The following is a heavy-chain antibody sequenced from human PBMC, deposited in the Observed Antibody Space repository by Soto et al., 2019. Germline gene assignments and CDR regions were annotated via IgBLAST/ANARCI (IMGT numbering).Heavy chain of an antibody. J-gene: IGHJ5*02. CDR3: ARQGGATGRDWFDP. D-gene: IGHD1-26*01. Sequence: GESLKISCKGSGYSFTSYWIAWVRQMPGEGLEWMGIIYPGDSYTNYSPSFQGHVTISADKSISTAYLQWSSLKASDTAMYYCARQGGATGRDWFDPWGQGTLVTVSS. CDR1: GYSFTSYW. V-gene: IGHV5-51*01. CDR2: IYPGDSYT.